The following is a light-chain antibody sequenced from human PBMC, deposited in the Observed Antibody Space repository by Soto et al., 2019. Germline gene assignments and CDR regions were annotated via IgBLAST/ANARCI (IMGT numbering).Light chain of an antibody. Sequence: EIVMTQSPATLSVSPGERATLSCRASQSVRSNLARYQQKPGQAPRLLIYGASTRATGIPARFSGSGSGTEFTLTISSLQSEDFAIYFCQQYNNWPPDRMFGQGTKVEIK. CDR3: QQYNNWPPDRM. CDR2: GAS. CDR1: QSVRSN. V-gene: IGKV3-15*01. J-gene: IGKJ1*01.